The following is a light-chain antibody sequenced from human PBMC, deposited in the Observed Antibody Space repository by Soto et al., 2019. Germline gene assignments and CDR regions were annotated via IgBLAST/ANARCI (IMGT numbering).Light chain of an antibody. J-gene: IGKJ2*01. CDR2: TTS. Sequence: DIQMTQSPSSLSASVGDRVTITCRASQTINYSLNWYQQKPGKAPKLLIYTTSNLQSGVPSRFSGSGSGTDFTLTISSLQPEDFATYYCQQSYSPLWTFGQGTKLEIK. V-gene: IGKV1-39*01. CDR3: QQSYSPLWT. CDR1: QTINYS.